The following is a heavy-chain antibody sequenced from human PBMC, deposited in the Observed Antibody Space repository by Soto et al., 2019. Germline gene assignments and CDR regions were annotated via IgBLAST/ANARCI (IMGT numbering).Heavy chain of an antibody. CDR2: IYSGGST. CDR1: GFTVSSNY. Sequence: GGSLRLPCAASGFTVSSNYMSWVRQAPGKGLKWVSVIYSGGSTYYADSVKGRFTISRDNSKNTLYLQMNSLRAEDTAVYYCATERSNFWSGYYTRYYYYGMDVWGQGTTVTVSS. V-gene: IGHV3-53*01. J-gene: IGHJ6*02. D-gene: IGHD3-3*01. CDR3: ATERSNFWSGYYTRYYYYGMDV.